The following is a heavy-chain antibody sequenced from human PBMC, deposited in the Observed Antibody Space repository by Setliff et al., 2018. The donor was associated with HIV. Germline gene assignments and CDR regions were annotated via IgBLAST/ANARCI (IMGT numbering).Heavy chain of an antibody. Sequence: ETLSLTCAVSGYSISSGYYWGWIRQPPGKGLEWIGSIYHSGSTYYNPSLKSRVTISVDTSKNQLSLKLTSVTAADTAVYYCARPLTTSYNFWGEAFAIWGQGTVVT. CDR2: IYHSGST. CDR1: GYSISSGYY. V-gene: IGHV4-38-2*01. J-gene: IGHJ3*02. D-gene: IGHD3-3*01. CDR3: ARPLTTSYNFWGEAFAI.